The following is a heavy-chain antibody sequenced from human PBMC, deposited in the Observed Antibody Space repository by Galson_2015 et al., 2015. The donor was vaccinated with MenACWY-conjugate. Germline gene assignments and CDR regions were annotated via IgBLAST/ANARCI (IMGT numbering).Heavy chain of an antibody. CDR3: ATSERFRLYQFYGMDV. J-gene: IGHJ6*02. CDR2: IKQDGTER. V-gene: IGHV3-7*03. Sequence: SLRLSCAASGFTFSSYWMTWVRQGPGQGLEWLANIKQDGTERYYVDSVKGRFTISRDNAKNSLYLEMNSLRGEDTAVYYCATSERFRLYQFYGMDVWGQGTTVTVSS. D-gene: IGHD3-16*02. CDR1: GFTFSSYW.